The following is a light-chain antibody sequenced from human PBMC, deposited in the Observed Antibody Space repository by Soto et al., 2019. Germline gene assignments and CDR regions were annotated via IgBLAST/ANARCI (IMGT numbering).Light chain of an antibody. J-gene: IGKJ1*01. CDR1: EAVLDSSINKDY. CDR3: QQYYSTTRT. CDR2: WAS. Sequence: DIVMTQSPDSLAVSLGEWASINCKSSEAVLDSSINKDYLTWYQQKSGQPPKXLIYWASTREFGVPDRLSGSGYGTDFTLTISSLQDEDVAVYYCQQYYSTTRTFGRGTQVDIK. V-gene: IGKV4-1*01.